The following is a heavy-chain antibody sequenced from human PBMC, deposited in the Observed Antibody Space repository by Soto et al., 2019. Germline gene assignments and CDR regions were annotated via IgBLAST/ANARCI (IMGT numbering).Heavy chain of an antibody. Sequence: SETLSLTCAVSGGSISSSNWWSWVRQPPGKGLEWIGEIYHSGSTNYNPSLKSRVTISVDKSKNQFSLKLSSVTAADTAVYYCARASSGGYYYYYYGMDVWGQGTTVTVSS. V-gene: IGHV4-4*02. CDR3: ARASSGGYYYYYYGMDV. J-gene: IGHJ6*02. CDR2: IYHSGST. CDR1: GGSISSSNW. D-gene: IGHD6-19*01.